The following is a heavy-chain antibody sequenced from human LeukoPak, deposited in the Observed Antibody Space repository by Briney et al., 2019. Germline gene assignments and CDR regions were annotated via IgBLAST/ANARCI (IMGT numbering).Heavy chain of an antibody. J-gene: IGHJ4*02. V-gene: IGHV4-59*01. CDR1: GGSISSYY. D-gene: IGHD3-10*01. Sequence: SETLSLTCTVSGGSISSYYWSWIRQPPGKGLEWIGYIYYSGSTNYNPSLKSRVTISVDTSKNQFSLKLSSVTAADTAVYYCASRYGSGSYGFDYWGQGTLVTVSS. CDR2: IYYSGST. CDR3: ASRYGSGSYGFDY.